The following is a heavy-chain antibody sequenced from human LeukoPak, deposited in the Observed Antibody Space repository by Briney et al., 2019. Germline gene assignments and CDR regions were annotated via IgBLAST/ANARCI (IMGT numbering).Heavy chain of an antibody. CDR1: GYTFTDYD. Sequence: ASVKVSCTASGYTFTDYDIHWVRQAPGQRLEWMGWINPNSDTNYAQKFQGRVTMTRDTSTSTGYMELTRLTSDDTAVYFCARIRWMDSWGQGTLVTVSS. J-gene: IGHJ5*01. V-gene: IGHV1-2*02. CDR3: ARIRWMDS. CDR2: INPNSDT.